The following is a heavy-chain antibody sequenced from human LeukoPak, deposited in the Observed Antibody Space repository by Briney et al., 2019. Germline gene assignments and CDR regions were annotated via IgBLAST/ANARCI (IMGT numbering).Heavy chain of an antibody. CDR3: AIAFITDAFDI. V-gene: IGHV1-2*02. CDR2: INPNSGGT. J-gene: IGHJ3*02. D-gene: IGHD3-22*01. Sequence: ASVKVSCKASGYTFTGYYMHWVRQAPGQGLEWMGWINPNSGGTNYAQKFQGRVTMTRNTSISTAYMELSSLRSEDTAVYYCAIAFITDAFDIWGQGTMVTVSS. CDR1: GYTFTGYY.